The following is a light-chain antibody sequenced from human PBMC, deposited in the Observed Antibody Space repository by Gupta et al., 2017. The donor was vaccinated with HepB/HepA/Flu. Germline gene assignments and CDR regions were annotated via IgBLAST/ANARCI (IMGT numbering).Light chain of an antibody. CDR1: QNIGNY. J-gene: IGKJ1*01. CDR3: QQTDDTPLT. Sequence: DIQMTQSPSSLSASVGDRVTIACRASQNIGNYLTWYQQKPGKVPKLLIYSASTLQSGVPSRFGGSGSGTDFTLTIDKLQPEDFATYYCQQTDDTPLTFGQGTGVEIK. V-gene: IGKV1-39*01. CDR2: SAS.